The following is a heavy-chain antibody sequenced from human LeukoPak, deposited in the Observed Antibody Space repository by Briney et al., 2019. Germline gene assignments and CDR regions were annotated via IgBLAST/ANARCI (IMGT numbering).Heavy chain of an antibody. J-gene: IGHJ4*02. V-gene: IGHV3-23*01. CDR3: AKDRGGYCSSTSCYLRYFDY. CDR2: ISGSGGST. D-gene: IGHD2-2*01. Sequence: GGSLRLSCAASGFTFSSYAMSWVRQAPGKGLEWVSAISGSGGSTYYADSVKGRFTISRDNSKNTLYLQMNSLRAEDTAVYYCAKDRGGYCSSTSCYLRYFDYWGQGTLVTVSS. CDR1: GFTFSSYA.